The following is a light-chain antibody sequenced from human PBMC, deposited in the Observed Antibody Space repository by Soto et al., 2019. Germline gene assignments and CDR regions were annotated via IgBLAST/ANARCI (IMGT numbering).Light chain of an antibody. CDR1: SSDIGAYNY. J-gene: IGLJ1*01. CDR2: DVS. CDR3: STYTSSSTYV. V-gene: IGLV2-14*01. Sequence: QSVLTQPASVSGSPGQSITISCTGASSDIGAYNYVSWYQQHPGKAPKLMIYDVSNRPSGISDRFSGSKSGNTASLTISGLQAEDEADYFCSTYTSSSTYVFGTGTRSP.